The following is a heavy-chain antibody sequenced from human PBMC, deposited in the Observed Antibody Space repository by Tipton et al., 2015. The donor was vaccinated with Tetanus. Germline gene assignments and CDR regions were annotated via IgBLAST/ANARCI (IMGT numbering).Heavy chain of an antibody. CDR3: ARVSRRNFYFDY. V-gene: IGHV4-31*02. CDR1: GISIGSANYY. Sequence: LRLSCAVSGISIGSANYYWSWIRHHPRKGLEWIGYIYYRGSIHYNPSLQSRVFISLDTSANQFSLKLNSVTAADTAVYYCARVSRRNFYFDYWGPGAQVTVSS. D-gene: IGHD2/OR15-2a*01. CDR2: IYYRGSI. J-gene: IGHJ4*02.